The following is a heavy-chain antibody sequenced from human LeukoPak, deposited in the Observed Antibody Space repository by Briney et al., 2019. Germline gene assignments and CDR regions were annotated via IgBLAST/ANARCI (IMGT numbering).Heavy chain of an antibody. D-gene: IGHD6-13*01. CDR2: INPNCGGT. V-gene: IGHV1-2*04. Sequence: ASVKVSCKASGYTFTGYYMHWVRQAPGQGLEWMGWINPNCGGTNYAQKFQGWVTMTRDTSISTAYMELSRLRSDDTAVYYCARAGIAAAGDLWGQGTLVTVSS. J-gene: IGHJ4*02. CDR1: GYTFTGYY. CDR3: ARAGIAAAGDL.